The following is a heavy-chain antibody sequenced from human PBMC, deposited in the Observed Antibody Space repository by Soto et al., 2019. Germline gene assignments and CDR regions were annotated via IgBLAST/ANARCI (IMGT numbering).Heavy chain of an antibody. Sequence: PGGSLRLSCAASGFTFSNHAMTWVRQAPGKGLDWVSSMRGSGGDTFYADSVKGRFTISRDNSKDTLYLQMNSLRVEETAGYYCPSATGVTLLWGYLGLWDRGTRVTVSS. CDR3: PSATGVTLLWGYLGL. J-gene: IGHJ2*01. D-gene: IGHD1-26*01. V-gene: IGHV3-23*01. CDR1: GFTFSNHA. CDR2: MRGSGGDT.